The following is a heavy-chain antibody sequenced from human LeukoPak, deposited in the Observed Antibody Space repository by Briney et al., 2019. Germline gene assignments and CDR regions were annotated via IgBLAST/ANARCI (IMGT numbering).Heavy chain of an antibody. CDR2: ISAYNGNT. J-gene: IGHJ4*02. D-gene: IGHD6-19*01. V-gene: IGHV1-18*04. CDR3: ARDSSGWFPDY. CDR1: GYTFTSYG. Sequence: ASVTVSCKASGYTFTSYGISWVRQAPGQGLEWMGWISAYNGNTNYAQKLQGRVTVTTDTSTSTAYMELRSLRSDDTAVYYCARDSSGWFPDYWGQGTLVTVSS.